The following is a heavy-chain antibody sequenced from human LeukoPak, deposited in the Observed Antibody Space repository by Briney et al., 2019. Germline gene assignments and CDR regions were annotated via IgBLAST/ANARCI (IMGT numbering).Heavy chain of an antibody. V-gene: IGHV4-59*01. CDR3: ARGGREGYNSFAY. CDR2: IHDSGTT. J-gene: IGHJ4*02. Sequence: SETLSLTCTVSGGSISTYYWSWIRQPPGKGLEWIGYIHDSGTTSYNPSLKSRVTISVDMSENQLSLRLTSVSAADTAIYYCARGGREGYNSFAYWGQGTLDTVSS. D-gene: IGHD5-24*01. CDR1: GGSISTYY.